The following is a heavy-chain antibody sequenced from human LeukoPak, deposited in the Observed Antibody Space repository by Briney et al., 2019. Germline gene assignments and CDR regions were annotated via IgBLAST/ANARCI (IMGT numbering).Heavy chain of an antibody. V-gene: IGHV3-30-3*01. D-gene: IGHD3-22*01. Sequence: GGSLRLSCAASGFTFSSYAMHWVRQAPGKGLEWAAVISYDGSNKYYADSVKGRFTISRDNSKNTLYLQMNSLRAEDTAVYYCAKADYDSSGYYDDWGQGTLVTVSS. CDR2: ISYDGSNK. J-gene: IGHJ4*02. CDR1: GFTFSSYA. CDR3: AKADYDSSGYYDD.